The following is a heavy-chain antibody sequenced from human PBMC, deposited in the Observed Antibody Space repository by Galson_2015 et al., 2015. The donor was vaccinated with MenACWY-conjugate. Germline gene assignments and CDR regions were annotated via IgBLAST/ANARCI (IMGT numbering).Heavy chain of an antibody. V-gene: IGHV3-23*01. CDR3: AKEASVGATRSSYFDY. D-gene: IGHD1-26*01. J-gene: IGHJ4*02. CDR1: GFTFSSYA. Sequence: SLRLSCAASGFTFSSYAMSWVRQAPGKGLEWVSAISGSGGSTYYADSVKGRFTISRDNSKNTLYLQMNSLRAEDTAVYYCAKEASVGATRSSYFDYWGQGTLVTVSS. CDR2: ISGSGGST.